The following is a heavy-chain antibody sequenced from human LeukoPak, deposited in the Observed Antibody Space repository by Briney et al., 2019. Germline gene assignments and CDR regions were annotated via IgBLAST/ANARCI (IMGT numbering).Heavy chain of an antibody. CDR3: AGRRVLDTSFDY. V-gene: IGHV3-66*02. D-gene: IGHD2-8*01. J-gene: IGHJ4*02. Sequence: GGSLRLSCAASGFTVSNNYMSWVRQAPGKGLEWVSVIYSGDNTYYVESVKGRFTISRDNSKNTLFLQMNRLRAEDTAVYYCAGRRVLDTSFDYWGQGTLVAVSS. CDR1: GFTVSNNY. CDR2: IYSGDNT.